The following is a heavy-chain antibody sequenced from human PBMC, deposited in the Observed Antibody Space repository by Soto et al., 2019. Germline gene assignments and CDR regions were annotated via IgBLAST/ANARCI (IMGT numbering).Heavy chain of an antibody. Sequence: GGSLRLSCAASGFTFSSYGMHWVRQAPGKGLEWVAVISYDGSNKYYADSVKGRFTISRDNSKNTLYLQMNSPRAEDTAVYYCAKEVRHGGMDVWGQGTTVTVSS. CDR3: AKEVRHGGMDV. CDR1: GFTFSSYG. J-gene: IGHJ6*02. V-gene: IGHV3-30*18. CDR2: ISYDGSNK.